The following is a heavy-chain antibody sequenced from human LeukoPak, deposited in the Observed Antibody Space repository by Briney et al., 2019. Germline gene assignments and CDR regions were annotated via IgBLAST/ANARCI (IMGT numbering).Heavy chain of an antibody. CDR3: ARVVYSSSWYWFDP. J-gene: IGHJ5*02. V-gene: IGHV4-4*07. D-gene: IGHD6-13*01. CDR1: GGSISSYY. CDR2: IYTSGST. Sequence: SETLSLTCTVSGGSISSYYWSWIRQPAGKGLEWIGRIYTSGSTNYNPSLKSRVTMSVDTSKNQFSLKLSSVTAADTAVYYCARVVYSSSWYWFDPWGQGTLVTVSS.